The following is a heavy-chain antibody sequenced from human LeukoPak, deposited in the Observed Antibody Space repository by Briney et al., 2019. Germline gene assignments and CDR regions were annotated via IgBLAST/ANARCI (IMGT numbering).Heavy chain of an antibody. CDR2: ISGSDGGT. D-gene: IGHD4-17*01. CDR1: GFTFSSFA. J-gene: IGHJ4*02. V-gene: IGHV3-23*01. CDR3: ARLRNTMTTPRFDY. Sequence: GGSLRLSCAAPGFTFSSFATSWVRQAPGKGLEWVSAISGSDGGTHYADSVKGRFTTSRDSSKNTLYLQMSSLRADDTAVYYCARLRNTMTTPRFDYWGQGTLVTVSS.